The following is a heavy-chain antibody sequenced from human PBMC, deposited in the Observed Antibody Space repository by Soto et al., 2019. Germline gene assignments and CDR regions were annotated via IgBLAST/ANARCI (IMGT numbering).Heavy chain of an antibody. V-gene: IGHV3-30*18. Sequence: PGGSLRLSCTASGFPFSIYGFHLVRQSPGRGLEWVAVISNDGGNKYYADSVKGRFTISRDNSANTLFLQLNSLRAEDTAVYYCAKDLYYYLVSLADLWGQGTLVTVS. CDR1: GFPFSIYG. J-gene: IGHJ5*02. CDR3: AKDLYYYLVSLADL. D-gene: IGHD3-10*01. CDR2: ISNDGGNK.